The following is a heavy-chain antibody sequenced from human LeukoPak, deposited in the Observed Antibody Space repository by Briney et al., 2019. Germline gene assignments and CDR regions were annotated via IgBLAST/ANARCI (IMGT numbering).Heavy chain of an antibody. D-gene: IGHD3-10*01. V-gene: IGHV1-18*01. J-gene: IGHJ4*02. CDR1: GYTFTSYD. CDR3: ARSDNYYGSGSYYQN. CDR2: ISAYNGNT. Sequence: GASVKVSCKASGYTFTSYDISWVRQAPGQGLEWVGWISAYNGNTNYAQKLQGRVTMTTDTSTSTAYMELRSLRSDDTAVYYCARSDNYYGSGSYYQNWGQGTLVTVSS.